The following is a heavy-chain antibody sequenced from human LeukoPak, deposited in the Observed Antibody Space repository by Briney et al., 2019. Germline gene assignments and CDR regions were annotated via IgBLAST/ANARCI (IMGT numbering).Heavy chain of an antibody. D-gene: IGHD5-18*01. CDR3: ARDGYNYVNGFDY. J-gene: IGHJ4*02. CDR2: IKQDGSEK. CDR1: GFTFSSYW. Sequence: GGSLRLSCAASGFTFSSYWMSWVRQAPGKGLEWVANIKQDGSEKYYVDSVKGRFTISRDNAKNSLYLQMNSLRAEDTAVYYCARDGYNYVNGFDYWGQGTLVTVSS. V-gene: IGHV3-7*01.